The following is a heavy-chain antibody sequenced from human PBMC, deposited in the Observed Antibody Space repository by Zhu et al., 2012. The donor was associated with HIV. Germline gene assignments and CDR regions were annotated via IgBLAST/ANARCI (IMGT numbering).Heavy chain of an antibody. CDR1: GYSINSDYY. D-gene: IGHD3-16*01. CDR3: ARHRHVAQTYYDYVWGNYVGDSFEI. J-gene: IGHJ3*02. CDR2: VYYSGST. Sequence: QVQLQESGPGLVKPSETLSLTCGVSGYSINSDYYWGWIRQPPGKGLEWIGSVYYSGSTYYNPSLKSRLTISVHTSRNQFSLKLSSVTVADKAVYYCARHRHVAQTYYDYVWGNYVGDSFEIWGQGTMVTVSS. V-gene: IGHV4-38-2*01.